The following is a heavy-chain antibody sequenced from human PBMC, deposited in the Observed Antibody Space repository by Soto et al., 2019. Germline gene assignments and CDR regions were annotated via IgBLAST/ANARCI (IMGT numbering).Heavy chain of an antibody. Sequence: ASVKVSCKASGYTFIRYGISWVRQAPGQGLEWMGWINPSNGITNYAQKFQGRLIMTTDTSTSTGYMELRSLRSDDTAVYYCARFTDGEYCSGGTCYSKYWGRGTLVTVSS. V-gene: IGHV1-18*01. CDR3: ARFTDGEYCSGGTCYSKY. CDR2: INPSNGIT. J-gene: IGHJ4*02. CDR1: GYTFIRYG. D-gene: IGHD2-15*01.